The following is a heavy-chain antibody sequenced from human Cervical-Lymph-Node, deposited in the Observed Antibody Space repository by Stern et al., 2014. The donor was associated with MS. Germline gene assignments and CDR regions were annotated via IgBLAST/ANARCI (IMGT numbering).Heavy chain of an antibody. V-gene: IGHV4-39*01. CDR2: IYYSGST. CDR3: ARLDYYDSSVDY. D-gene: IGHD3-22*01. Sequence: VQLEESGPGLVKPSETLSLTCTVSGGSISSSSYYWGWIRQPPGKGLEWIGSIYYSGSTYYNPSLKSRVTISVDTSKNQFSLKLSSGTAADTAVYYCARLDYYDSSVDYWGQGTLVTVSS. CDR1: GGSISSSSYY. J-gene: IGHJ4*02.